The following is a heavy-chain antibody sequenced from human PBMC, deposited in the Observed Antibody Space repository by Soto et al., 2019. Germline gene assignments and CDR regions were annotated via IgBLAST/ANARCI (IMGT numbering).Heavy chain of an antibody. CDR3: ARSIVVVTALDY. CDR2: FNAGNGNT. CDR1: GYTFTSYA. V-gene: IGHV1-3*05. Sequence: QVQLVQSGAEEKKPGASVKVSCKASGYTFTSYAMHWVRQAPGQRLEWMGWFNAGNGNTKYSHKFQGRVPITRDTSASTAYMELSSLRSEDTAVYYCARSIVVVTALDYWGQGTLVTVSS. D-gene: IGHD2-21*02. J-gene: IGHJ4*02.